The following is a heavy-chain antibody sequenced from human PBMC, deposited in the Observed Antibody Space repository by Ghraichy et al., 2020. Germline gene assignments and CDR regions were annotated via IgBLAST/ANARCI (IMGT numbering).Heavy chain of an antibody. V-gene: IGHV1-3*01. CDR2: INAGNGNT. CDR3: ARGGELGYWSGGSCYSEGDY. J-gene: IGHJ4*02. CDR1: GYTFTSYA. Sequence: ASVKVSCKASGYTFTSYAMHWVRQAPGQRLEWMGWINAGNGNTKYSQKFQGRVTITRDTSASTAYMELSSLRSEDTAVYYCARGGELGYWSGGSCYSEGDYWGQGTLVTVSS. D-gene: IGHD2-15*01.